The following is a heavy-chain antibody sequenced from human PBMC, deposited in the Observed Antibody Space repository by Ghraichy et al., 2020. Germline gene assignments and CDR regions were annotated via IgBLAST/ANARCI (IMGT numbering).Heavy chain of an antibody. CDR3: ARGHRELSLDY. J-gene: IGHJ4*02. V-gene: IGHV4-34*01. CDR1: GGSFSGYY. Sequence: SETLSLTCAVYGGSFSGYYWSWIRQPPGKGLEWIGEINHSGSTNYNPSLKSRVTISVDTSKNQFSLKLSSVTAADTAVYYCARGHRELSLDYWGQGTLVTVSS. D-gene: IGHD1-26*01. CDR2: INHSGST.